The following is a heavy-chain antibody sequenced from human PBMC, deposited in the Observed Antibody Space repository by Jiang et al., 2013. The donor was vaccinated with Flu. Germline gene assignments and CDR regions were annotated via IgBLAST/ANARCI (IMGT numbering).Heavy chain of an antibody. Sequence: SGAEVKKPGASVKVSCKASGYTFTSFYMYWVRLAPGQGLEWMGLINPSGGSTNYAQKFQDRVSMTRDTSTSTVYMELSSLTSEDTAVYYCARDRCDGICVLGMNYWGQGTLVTVSS. CDR3: ARDRCDGICVLGMNY. V-gene: IGHV1-46*01. CDR1: GYTFTSFY. CDR2: INPSGGST. J-gene: IGHJ4*02. D-gene: IGHD2-8*01.